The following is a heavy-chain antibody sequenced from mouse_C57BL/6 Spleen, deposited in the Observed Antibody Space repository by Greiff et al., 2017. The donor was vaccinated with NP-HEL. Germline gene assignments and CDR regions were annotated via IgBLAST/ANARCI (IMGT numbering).Heavy chain of an antibody. V-gene: IGHV1-55*01. Sequence: QVQLQQPGAELVKPGASVKMSCKASGYTFTSYWITWVKQRPGQGLEWIGDIYPGSGSTNYNEKFKSKATLTVDTSSSTAYMQLSSLTSEDSAVYYCARLGNYYGSSATDCWGQGTTLTVAS. CDR3: ARLGNYYGSSATDC. J-gene: IGHJ2*01. CDR1: GYTFTSYW. CDR2: IYPGSGST. D-gene: IGHD1-1*01.